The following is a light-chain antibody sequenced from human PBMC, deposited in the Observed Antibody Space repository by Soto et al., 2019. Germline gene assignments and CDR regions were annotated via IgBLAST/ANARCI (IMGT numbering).Light chain of an antibody. CDR2: GAS. V-gene: IGKV3-20*01. Sequence: EIVMTQSPATLSVSPGERATLSCRASQSVGSNYLAWYQQKPGQAPRLLIYGASSRATGIADRFSGSGSGTDFTLTISRLEPEDFALYYCQQYGYSPITFGQGTRLEI. CDR3: QQYGYSPIT. CDR1: QSVGSNY. J-gene: IGKJ5*01.